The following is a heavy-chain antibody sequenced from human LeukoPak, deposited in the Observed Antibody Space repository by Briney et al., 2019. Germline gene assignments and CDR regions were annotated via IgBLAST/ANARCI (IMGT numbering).Heavy chain of an antibody. CDR1: GFTFSSYA. D-gene: IGHD3-16*02. V-gene: IGHV3-23*01. CDR3: AKPLYPNYDYVWGSYRSPFDY. CDR2: ISGTGGST. J-gene: IGHJ4*02. Sequence: PGASLRLSCAASGFTFSSYAMTWVRQAPGKGLEWLSAISGTGGSTFYADSVKGRFTISRDNSKDTLYLQMNSLRAEDTAVYYCAKPLYPNYDYVWGSYRSPFDYWGQGILVTVSS.